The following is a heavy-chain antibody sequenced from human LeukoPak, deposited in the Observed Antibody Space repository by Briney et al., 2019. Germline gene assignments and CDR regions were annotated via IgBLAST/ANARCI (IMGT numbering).Heavy chain of an antibody. CDR3: ARGGTTVTPGLLWFDP. J-gene: IGHJ5*02. CDR1: GGSLSSHY. V-gene: IGHV4-59*11. D-gene: IGHD4-17*01. Sequence: SETLSLTCSVSGGSLSSHYWSWIRQPPGKGLEWIGYIYYSGSTKYNPSLKSRVTISVDTSKNQFSLKLSSVTAADTAVYYCARGGTTVTPGLLWFDPWGQGTLVTVSS. CDR2: IYYSGST.